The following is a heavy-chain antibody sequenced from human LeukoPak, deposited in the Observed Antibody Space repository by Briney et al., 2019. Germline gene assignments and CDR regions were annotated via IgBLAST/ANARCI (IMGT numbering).Heavy chain of an antibody. V-gene: IGHV3-53*01. CDR1: GLTVSSNY. CDR2: IYSGGST. CDR3: ARGLPDYWYFGL. Sequence: GGSLRLSCAASGLTVSSNYMSWVRQAPGKGLEWVSVIYSGGSTYYADSVKGRSTISKDNSKNTLYLQMNSLRAEDTAVYYCARGLPDYWYFGLWGRGTLVTVSS. D-gene: IGHD2-15*01. J-gene: IGHJ2*01.